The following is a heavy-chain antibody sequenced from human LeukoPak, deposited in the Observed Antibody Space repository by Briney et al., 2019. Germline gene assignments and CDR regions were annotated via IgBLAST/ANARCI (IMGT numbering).Heavy chain of an antibody. CDR3: ARDPYCTNGVCYGIYYYGMDV. J-gene: IGHJ6*02. CDR1: GYTFTSYY. Sequence: ASVKVSCKASGYTFTSYYMHWVRQAPGQGLEWMGIINPSGGSTSYAQKFQGRVTMTRDTSTSTVYVELSSLRSEDTAVYYCARDPYCTNGVCYGIYYYGMDVWGQGTTVTVSS. CDR2: INPSGGST. D-gene: IGHD2-8*01. V-gene: IGHV1-46*01.